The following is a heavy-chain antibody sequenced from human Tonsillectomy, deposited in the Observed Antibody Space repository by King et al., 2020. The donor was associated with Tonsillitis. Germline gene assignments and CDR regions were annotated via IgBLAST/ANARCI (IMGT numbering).Heavy chain of an antibody. CDR2: IYPGDSDT. J-gene: IGHJ6*02. CDR1: GYSFTSYW. V-gene: IGHV5-51*01. Sequence: QLVQSGAEVKKPGESLKISCKGSGYSFTSYWIGWVRQMPGKGLEWMGIIYPGDSDTRYSPSFQGQVTISADKSISTAYLQWGSLKASDTAMYYCAKHSVLVPYTYNSYGMDVWGQGTTVTVSS. CDR3: AKHSVLVPYTYNSYGMDV. D-gene: IGHD3-10*01.